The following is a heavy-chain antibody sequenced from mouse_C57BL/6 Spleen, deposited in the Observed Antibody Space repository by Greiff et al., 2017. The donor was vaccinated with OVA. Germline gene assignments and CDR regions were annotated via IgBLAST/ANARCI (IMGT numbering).Heavy chain of an antibody. CDR1: GYTFTSYW. CDR2: IYPGSGST. J-gene: IGHJ2*01. D-gene: IGHD3-2*02. V-gene: IGHV1-55*01. CDR3: ARGEETAQATCYFDY. Sequence: QVQLKQPGAELVKPGASVKMSCKASGYTFTSYWITWVKQRPGQGLEWIGDIYPGSGSTNYNEKFKSKATLTVDTSSSTAYMQLSSLTSEDSAVYYCARGEETAQATCYFDYWGQGTTLTVSS.